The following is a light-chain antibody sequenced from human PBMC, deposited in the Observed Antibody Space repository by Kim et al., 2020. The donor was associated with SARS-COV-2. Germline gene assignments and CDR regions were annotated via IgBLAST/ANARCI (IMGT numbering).Light chain of an antibody. CDR3: QQRANWPLT. Sequence: LSPGDRATLPCRASQSFGRSLVWYQQKPGQAPRLVIYEASNGATGIPARFSGSGSGTDFTLTISSLEPEDFAVYYCQQRANWPLTFGGGTKVDIK. CDR2: EAS. J-gene: IGKJ4*01. CDR1: QSFGRS. V-gene: IGKV3-11*01.